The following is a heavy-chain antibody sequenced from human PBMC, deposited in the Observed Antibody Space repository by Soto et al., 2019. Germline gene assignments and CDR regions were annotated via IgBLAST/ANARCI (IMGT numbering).Heavy chain of an antibody. Sequence: GGSLRLSCVASGFTFGSFSLHWVRQAPGKGLEWLALISYDGSSKYNADSVKGRFTISRENSNNTLYLQLSSLRPEDTAVYYCARTTAVAGTPEFDYWGQGALVTVSS. J-gene: IGHJ4*02. CDR1: GFTFGSFS. CDR3: ARTTAVAGTPEFDY. CDR2: ISYDGSSK. V-gene: IGHV3-30-3*01. D-gene: IGHD6-19*01.